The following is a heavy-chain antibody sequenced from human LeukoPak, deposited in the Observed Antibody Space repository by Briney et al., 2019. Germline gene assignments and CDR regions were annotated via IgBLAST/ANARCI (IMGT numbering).Heavy chain of an antibody. J-gene: IGHJ6*03. D-gene: IGHD5/OR15-5a*01. CDR2: ISYDGTIE. CDR1: GFTFSSYG. Sequence: GGSLRPSCAASGFTFSSYGMHWVRQAPGKGLEWVAAISYDGTIEYYAVSVKGRFTISRDTSENTLYLQMNSLRAEDTAVYYCAKSLRNYYYYMDVWGKGTTVTVSS. V-gene: IGHV3-30*18. CDR3: AKSLRNYYYYMDV.